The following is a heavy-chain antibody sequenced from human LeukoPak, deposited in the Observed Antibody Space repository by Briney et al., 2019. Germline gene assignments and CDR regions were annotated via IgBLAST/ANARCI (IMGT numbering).Heavy chain of an antibody. V-gene: IGHV3-49*04. CDR3: TINYYNGSLYEDY. CDR2: IRDKVSGGTT. J-gene: IGHJ4*02. CDR1: GLSFGGDA. D-gene: IGHD3-22*01. Sequence: GGSLRLSCIGSGLSFGGDAVSWVRQAPGKGREWVGFIRDKVSGGTTEYVASVRGRFTISRDDSRSIAYLQMTRLKTEDTAVYYCTINYYNGSLYEDYWGQGTLVTVSS.